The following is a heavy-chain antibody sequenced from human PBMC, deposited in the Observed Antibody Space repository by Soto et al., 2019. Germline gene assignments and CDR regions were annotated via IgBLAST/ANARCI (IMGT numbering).Heavy chain of an antibody. Sequence: GGSLRLSCVASGITFGSRAMSWVRQAPGEGLEWVSAISANGASIQHADSVKGRFSVSRDNAKNTVYLQMDNLRTEDSAVYYCAKDRYYDTPGWFDPWGQGSRVTVSS. CDR2: ISANGASI. V-gene: IGHV3-23*01. D-gene: IGHD3-22*01. CDR1: GITFGSRA. CDR3: AKDRYYDTPGWFDP. J-gene: IGHJ5*02.